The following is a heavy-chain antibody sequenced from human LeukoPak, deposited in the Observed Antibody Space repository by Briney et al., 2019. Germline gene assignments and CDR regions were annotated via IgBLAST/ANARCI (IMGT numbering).Heavy chain of an antibody. V-gene: IGHV3-74*01. Sequence: GGSLRLSCAASGFTFSNYWMHWVRQTPGKGLVWVSRINSDASVTTYADSVKGRFTISRDNAKNTLYLQMNSLRAEDTAVYYCARGPSGYHNTGGQGTLVTVSS. CDR2: INSDASVT. J-gene: IGHJ4*02. CDR3: ARGPSGYHNT. D-gene: IGHD5-12*01. CDR1: GFTFSNYW.